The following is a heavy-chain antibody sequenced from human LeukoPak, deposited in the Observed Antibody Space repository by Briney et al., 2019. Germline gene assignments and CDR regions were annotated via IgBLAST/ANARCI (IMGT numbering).Heavy chain of an antibody. D-gene: IGHD4-11*01. J-gene: IGHJ4*02. CDR3: ARDAIVRDYSNSDY. Sequence: GGSLRLSCVASGFTFSNYWMSWVRQAPGKGLEWVANIKEDGSDKYYVDSVKGRFTTSRDNAKNSLYLQMNSLRAEDTAVYYCARDAIVRDYSNSDYWGQGTLVTVSS. V-gene: IGHV3-7*05. CDR2: IKEDGSDK. CDR1: GFTFSNYW.